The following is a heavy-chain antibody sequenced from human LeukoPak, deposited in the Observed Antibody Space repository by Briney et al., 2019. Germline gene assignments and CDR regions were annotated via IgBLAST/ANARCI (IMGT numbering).Heavy chain of an antibody. CDR3: ARVVAVAVFYYYGMDV. CDR1: GGSXXGXY. CDR2: INHSGST. D-gene: IGHD6-19*01. Sequence: ETLSLTXXXXGGSXXGXYWSWIRQPPGKGLEWIGEINHSGSTNYNPSLKSRVTISVDTSKNQFSLKLSSVTAADTAVYYCARVVAVAVFYYYGMDVWGQGTTVTVSS. V-gene: IGHV4-34*01. J-gene: IGHJ6*02.